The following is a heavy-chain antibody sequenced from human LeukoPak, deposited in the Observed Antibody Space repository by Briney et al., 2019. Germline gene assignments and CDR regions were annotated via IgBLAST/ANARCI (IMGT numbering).Heavy chain of an antibody. Sequence: GGSLRLSCTASGFTLSSNAMAWVRQAPGKGLEWVAGISDSGGSTKYADSVKGRFTISRDNPKNTLYLQMNSLRAEDTAVYFCAKRGVVIRVILVGFHKEAYYFESWGQGALVTVSS. J-gene: IGHJ4*02. V-gene: IGHV3-23*01. CDR3: AKRGVVIRVILVGFHKEAYYFES. D-gene: IGHD3/OR15-3a*01. CDR1: GFTLSSNA. CDR2: ISDSGGST.